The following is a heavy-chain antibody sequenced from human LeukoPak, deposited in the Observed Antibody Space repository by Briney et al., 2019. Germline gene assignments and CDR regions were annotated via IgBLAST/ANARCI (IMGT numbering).Heavy chain of an antibody. CDR1: KFTFSSYW. V-gene: IGHV3-74*01. D-gene: IGHD3-22*01. CDR3: ARVLSGSWDWFDP. CDR2: INTDGSST. J-gene: IGHJ5*02. Sequence: GGSLKLSCAASKFTFSSYWMHWVRQAPGKGLVWVSRINTDGSSTNYADSVKGRFTISRDNAKNTLYLQMNSLRAEDTAVYYCARVLSGSWDWFDPWGQGTLVTVSS.